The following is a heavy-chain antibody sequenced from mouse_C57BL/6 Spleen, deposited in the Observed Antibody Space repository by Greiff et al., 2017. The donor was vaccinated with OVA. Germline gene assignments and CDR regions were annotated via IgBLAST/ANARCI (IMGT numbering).Heavy chain of an antibody. Sequence: QVQLQQSGAELVKPGASVKLSCKASGYTFTEYSIHWVKQRSGQGLEWIGWFYPGSGSIKYNEKFKDKATLTADKSSSTVYMELSRMTSDNSAVYFCAIHACITTVVARYFDDWGTGTTVTVSS. J-gene: IGHJ1*03. CDR3: AIHACITTVVARYFDD. D-gene: IGHD1-1*01. CDR1: GYTFTEYS. V-gene: IGHV1-62-2*01. CDR2: FYPGSGSI.